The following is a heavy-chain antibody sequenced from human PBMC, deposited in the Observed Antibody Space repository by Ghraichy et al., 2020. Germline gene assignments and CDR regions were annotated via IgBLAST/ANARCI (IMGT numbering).Heavy chain of an antibody. Sequence: GESLNISCAASGFTFSSYWMSWVRQAPGKGLEWVGNIKQDGSEKYYVDSVKGRFSISRDNAKNSLYLQMSSLRAEDTAVYFCARVHYYDSSGYYYGQVYDYGMDVWGQGTTVTVSS. J-gene: IGHJ6*02. CDR2: IKQDGSEK. D-gene: IGHD3-22*01. V-gene: IGHV3-7*01. CDR1: GFTFSSYW. CDR3: ARVHYYDSSGYYYGQVYDYGMDV.